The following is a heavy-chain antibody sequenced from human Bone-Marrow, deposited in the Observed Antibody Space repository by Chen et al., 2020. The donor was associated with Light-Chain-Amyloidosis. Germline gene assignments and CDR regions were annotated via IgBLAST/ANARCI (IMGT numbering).Heavy chain of an antibody. CDR3: ARRRDGYNFDY. Sequence: EAQLGQSRPQVKKPGESLKIYCKGAGYTFPNYWIGWVRQMPGKGLEWMGVIYPDGSDARYSPSFEGQVTISADKSITTAYLQWRSLKASHTAMYYCARRRDGYNFDYWGQGTLVTVSS. CDR2: IYPDGSDA. J-gene: IGHJ4*02. CDR1: GYTFPNYW. V-gene: IGHV5-51*01. D-gene: IGHD5-12*01.